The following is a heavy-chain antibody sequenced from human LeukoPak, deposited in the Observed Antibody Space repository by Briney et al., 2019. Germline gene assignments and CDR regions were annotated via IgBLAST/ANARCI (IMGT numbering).Heavy chain of an antibody. CDR1: GYSISSGHY. V-gene: IGHV4-38-2*01. J-gene: IGHJ4*02. CDR2: LSDGGSP. D-gene: IGHD3-3*02. Sequence: SETLSHTCDVSGYSISSGHYWGWIRQTPGKGLEWIGSLSDGGSPDYNPSLKSRVSMSIDTSKNQFSLRLRSLTAADTAIYYCGTSDSGSIFGVVISFWGQGTLVTVSS. CDR3: GTSDSGSIFGVVISF.